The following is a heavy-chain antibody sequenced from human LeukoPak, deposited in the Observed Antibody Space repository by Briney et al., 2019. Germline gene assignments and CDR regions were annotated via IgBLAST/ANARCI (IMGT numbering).Heavy chain of an antibody. CDR2: ISSGSSYT. CDR1: VFSISDYY. CDR3: ACYGIAPPY. Sequence: GGSLRLSCEASVFSISDYYMSWIRQAPGKGLEWVSDISSGSSYTNHADSVKGRFTISRDNAKNTLYLQMNSLRTEDTAVYYCACYGIAPPYWGQGTLVTVSS. V-gene: IGHV3-11*06. D-gene: IGHD2-15*01. J-gene: IGHJ4*02.